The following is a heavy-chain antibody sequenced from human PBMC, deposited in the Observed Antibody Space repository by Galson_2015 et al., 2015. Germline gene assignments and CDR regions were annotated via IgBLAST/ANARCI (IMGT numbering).Heavy chain of an antibody. D-gene: IGHD3-3*01. J-gene: IGHJ5*02. V-gene: IGHV2-5*02. Sequence: PALVKPTQTLTLTCSFSGFSLSTSGMGVGWIRQPPGKALEWLALIFWDDDKNYNPSLKTRLPVTKDTPQNQVGLTMTNMDPVDTATYYCAHLTTIFGVFNFFNAWGQGTLVTVSS. CDR2: IFWDDDK. CDR3: AHLTTIFGVFNFFNA. CDR1: GFSLSTSGMG.